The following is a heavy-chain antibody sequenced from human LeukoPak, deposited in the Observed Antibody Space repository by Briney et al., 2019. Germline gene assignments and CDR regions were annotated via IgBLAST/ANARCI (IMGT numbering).Heavy chain of an antibody. Sequence: ASVKVSCKASGYTFTAYYINWVRQAPGQGLEWMGWINPHSGGAVYAQGFQGRVTMTRDTSISTAYMELGRLGSDDTAVYYCARFEDYGGNRDVFDIWGQGTLVTVSS. J-gene: IGHJ3*02. CDR3: ARFEDYGGNRDVFDI. V-gene: IGHV1-2*02. CDR1: GYTFTAYY. CDR2: INPHSGGA. D-gene: IGHD4-23*01.